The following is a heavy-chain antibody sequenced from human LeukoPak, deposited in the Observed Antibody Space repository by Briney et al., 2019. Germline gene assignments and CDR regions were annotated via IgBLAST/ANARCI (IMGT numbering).Heavy chain of an antibody. CDR1: GGSISSSSYY. Sequence: PSETLSLTCTVSGGSISSSSYYWGWIRQPPGKGLEWIGYIYYSGSTYYNPSLKSRVTISVDTSKNQFSLKLSSVTAADTAVYYCAGWGYSSGWQLYYYYMDVWGKGTTVTVSS. CDR2: IYYSGST. J-gene: IGHJ6*03. D-gene: IGHD6-19*01. V-gene: IGHV4-30-4*08. CDR3: AGWGYSSGWQLYYYYMDV.